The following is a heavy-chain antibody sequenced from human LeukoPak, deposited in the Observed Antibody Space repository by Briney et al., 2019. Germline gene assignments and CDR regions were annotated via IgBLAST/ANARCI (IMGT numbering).Heavy chain of an antibody. CDR1: GGTFSSYA. D-gene: IGHD3-10*01. J-gene: IGHJ6*04. Sequence: SVKVSCKASGGTFSSYAISWVRQAPGQGLEWMGGIIPIFGTANYAQKFRGRVTITADESTSTAYMELSSLRSEDTAVYYCARHLWYYGSETYYYGMDVWGKGTTVTVSS. V-gene: IGHV1-69*13. CDR3: ARHLWYYGSETYYYGMDV. CDR2: IIPIFGTA.